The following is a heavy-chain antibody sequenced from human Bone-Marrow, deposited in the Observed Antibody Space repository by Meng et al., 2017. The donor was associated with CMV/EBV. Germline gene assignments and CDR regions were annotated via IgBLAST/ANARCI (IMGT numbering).Heavy chain of an antibody. CDR1: GDSISSYY. J-gene: IGHJ6*02. D-gene: IGHD3-10*01. V-gene: IGHV4-59*01. CDR2: IYYSGST. CDR3: ARVALYYYGSGSHLPETNYYYGMDV. Sequence: SETLSLTCTVSGDSISSYYWSWIRQPPGKGLEWIGYIYYSGSTNYNPSPKSRVTISVDTSKNQFSLKLSSVTAADTAVYYCARVALYYYGSGSHLPETNYYYGMDVWGQGTTVTVSS.